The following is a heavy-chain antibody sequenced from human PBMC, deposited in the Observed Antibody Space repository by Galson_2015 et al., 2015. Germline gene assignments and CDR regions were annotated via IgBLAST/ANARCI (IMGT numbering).Heavy chain of an antibody. Sequence: LSLTCAVSGYSISSGYYWGWIRQPPGKGLEWIGSIYHNGSTYYNPSLKSRVTISVDTSKNQFSLKLSSVTAADTAVYYCASSPYGDYEHWGQGTLVTVSS. CDR1: GYSISSGYY. J-gene: IGHJ4*02. CDR3: ASSPYGDYEH. D-gene: IGHD4-17*01. V-gene: IGHV4-38-2*01. CDR2: IYHNGST.